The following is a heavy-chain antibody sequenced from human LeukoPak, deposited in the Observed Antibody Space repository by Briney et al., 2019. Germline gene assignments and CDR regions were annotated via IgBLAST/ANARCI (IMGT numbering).Heavy chain of an antibody. V-gene: IGHV5-51*01. D-gene: IGHD5-12*01. Sequence: GESLKICCKGSGYSFTSYWIGWVRQIRGKVLEWMGIIYPGDSDTRYSPSYQGQVTISADKSISTAYLQWRSLKASETAMYYCARPFGSGYDLHFDYWGQGTLVTVSS. CDR2: IYPGDSDT. CDR1: GYSFTSYW. CDR3: ARPFGSGYDLHFDY. J-gene: IGHJ4*02.